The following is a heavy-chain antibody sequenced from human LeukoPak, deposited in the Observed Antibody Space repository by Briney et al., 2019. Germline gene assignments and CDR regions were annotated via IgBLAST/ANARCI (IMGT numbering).Heavy chain of an antibody. Sequence: ASVKVSCKASGYTFTSYYIHWVRQAPGQGLEWMGIINPSGGSTSYAQKFQGRVTMTRDTSTSTVYMELSSLRSEDTAVYYCARARYYGSGSYRYFDLWGRGTLVTVSS. CDR1: GYTFTSYY. J-gene: IGHJ2*01. CDR3: ARARYYGSGSYRYFDL. CDR2: INPSGGST. V-gene: IGHV1-46*03. D-gene: IGHD3-10*01.